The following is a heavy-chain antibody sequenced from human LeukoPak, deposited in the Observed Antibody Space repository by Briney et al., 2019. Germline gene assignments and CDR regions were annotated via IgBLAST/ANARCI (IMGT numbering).Heavy chain of an antibody. Sequence: ASVKVSCKASGYTFTGYYMHWVRQAPGQGLEWMGWMNPNSGNTGYAQKFQGRVTMTRNTSISTAYMELSSLRSEDTAVYYCAGRIAVAGTHAFDIWGQGTMVTVSS. V-gene: IGHV1-8*02. D-gene: IGHD6-19*01. CDR2: MNPNSGNT. CDR3: AGRIAVAGTHAFDI. CDR1: GYTFTGYY. J-gene: IGHJ3*02.